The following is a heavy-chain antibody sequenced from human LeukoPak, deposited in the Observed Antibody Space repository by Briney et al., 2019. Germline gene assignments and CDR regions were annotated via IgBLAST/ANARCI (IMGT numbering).Heavy chain of an antibody. CDR1: GFIFSNYY. Sequence: GGSLRLSCAASGFIFSNYYLNWVRQAPGKGLEWVSDISANGGKTYYSDSVKGRFTISRDNAKNTLYLQMNSLRAEDTAVYYCASRTVTDSWGQGTLVTVSS. D-gene: IGHD1/OR15-1a*01. CDR3: ASRTVTDS. J-gene: IGHJ4*02. V-gene: IGHV3-69-1*01. CDR2: ISANGGKT.